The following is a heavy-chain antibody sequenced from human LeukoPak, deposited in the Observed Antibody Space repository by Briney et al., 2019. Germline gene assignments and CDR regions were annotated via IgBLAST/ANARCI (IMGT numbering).Heavy chain of an antibody. V-gene: IGHV4-39*01. Sequence: SETLSLTCTVSGGSISSSSYYWGWIRQPPGKGLECIGSIYYSGSTYYNPSLKSRVTISVDTSKNQFSLKLSSVTAADTAVYYCARPNSSGWYIFDYWGQGTLVTVSS. J-gene: IGHJ4*02. CDR2: IYYSGST. D-gene: IGHD6-19*01. CDR3: ARPNSSGWYIFDY. CDR1: GGSISSSSYY.